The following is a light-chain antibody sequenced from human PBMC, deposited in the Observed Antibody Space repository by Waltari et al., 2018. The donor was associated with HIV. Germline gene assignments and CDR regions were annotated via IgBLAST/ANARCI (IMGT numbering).Light chain of an antibody. V-gene: IGLV2-14*01. CDR3: SSYTSSSTLYVV. CDR2: DVS. Sequence: QSALPQPPSVSGSPGQSITISCTGTSSDVGGYTYVSWYQQHPGKAPKLMIYDVSYRPSGVSNRFSGSKSGNTASLTISGLQAEDEADYYCSSYTSSSTLYVVFGGGTKLTVL. J-gene: IGLJ2*01. CDR1: SSDVGGYTY.